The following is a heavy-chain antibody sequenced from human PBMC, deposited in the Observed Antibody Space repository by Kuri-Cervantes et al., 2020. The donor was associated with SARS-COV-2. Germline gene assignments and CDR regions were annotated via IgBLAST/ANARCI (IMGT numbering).Heavy chain of an antibody. CDR2: ISYDGSNK. Sequence: GESLKISCAASGFTFSSYGMHWVRQAPGKGLEWVAVISYDGSNKYYADSVKGRFTISRDNSKNTLYLQMNSLRAEDTAVYYCAKEYSGSWGYGYWGQGTLVPSPQ. D-gene: IGHD1-26*01. CDR1: GFTFSSYG. CDR3: AKEYSGSWGYGY. V-gene: IGHV3-30*18. J-gene: IGHJ4*02.